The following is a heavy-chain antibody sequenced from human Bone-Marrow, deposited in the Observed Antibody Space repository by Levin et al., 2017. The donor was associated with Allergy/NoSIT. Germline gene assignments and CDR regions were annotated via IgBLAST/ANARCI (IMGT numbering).Heavy chain of an antibody. V-gene: IGHV3-48*01. Sequence: SGGSLRLSCVVSGFTFSSYDMNWVRQAPGKGLEWVSYISSSSSTIYYADSVKGRFTISRDNAKNSLYLEMNSLRAEDTAVYYCARVTLDYWGQGSLVTVSS. J-gene: IGHJ4*02. CDR2: ISSSSSTI. CDR3: ARVTLDY. CDR1: GFTFSSYD.